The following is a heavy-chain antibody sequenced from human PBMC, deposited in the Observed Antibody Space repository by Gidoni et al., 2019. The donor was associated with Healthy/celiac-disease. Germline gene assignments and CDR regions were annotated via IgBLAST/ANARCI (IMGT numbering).Heavy chain of an antibody. V-gene: IGHV1-18*01. Sequence: QVQLVQSGAEVKKPGASVKVSCKASGYTFTSYGISWVRQAPGQGLEWLGWISAYNGNTNYAQKLQSRVTMTTDTSTSTAYMELRSLRSDDTAVYYCARDSGVGATFDDTRFDYWGQGTLVTVSS. CDR2: ISAYNGNT. J-gene: IGHJ4*02. CDR1: GYTFTSYG. D-gene: IGHD1-26*01. CDR3: ARDSGVGATFDDTRFDY.